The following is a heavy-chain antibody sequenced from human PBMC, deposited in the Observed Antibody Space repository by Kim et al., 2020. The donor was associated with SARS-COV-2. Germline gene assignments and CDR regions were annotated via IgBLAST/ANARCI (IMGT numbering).Heavy chain of an antibody. CDR2: IIPIFGTA. CDR1: GGTFSSYA. D-gene: IGHD3-10*01. Sequence: SVKVSCKASGGTFSSYAISWVRQAPGQGLEWMGGIIPIFGTANYAQKFQGRVTITADESTSTAYMELSSLRSEDTAVYYCAQKGKRYYYGSGSYIPLDYWGQGTLVTVSS. J-gene: IGHJ4*02. V-gene: IGHV1-69*13. CDR3: AQKGKRYYYGSGSYIPLDY.